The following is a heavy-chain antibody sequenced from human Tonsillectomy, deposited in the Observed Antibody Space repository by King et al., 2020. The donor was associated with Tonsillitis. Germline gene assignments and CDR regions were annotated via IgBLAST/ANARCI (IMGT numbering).Heavy chain of an antibody. J-gene: IGHJ6*02. V-gene: IGHV1-2*02. CDR1: GYTFTGYY. CDR3: ARPPNGWNDNYGMDV. CDR2: INPNSGDT. D-gene: IGHD1-1*01. Sequence: VQLVQSGAEVKKPGASVKVSCKASGYTFTGYYIHWVRQAPGQGLEWMGWINPNSGDTNYAQNFQGRVTMTMNTSIRTAYMELSRLRSNETAVSYCARPPNGWNDNYGMDVWGQGTTVTVSS.